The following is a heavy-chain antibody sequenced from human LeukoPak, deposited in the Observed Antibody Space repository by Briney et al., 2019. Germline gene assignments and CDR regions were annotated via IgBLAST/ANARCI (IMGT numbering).Heavy chain of an antibody. Sequence: SETLSLTCTVSGGFISSYYWSWIRQPPGKGLEWIGYIYSSGSTNYNPSLKSRVTISVDTSKDQFSLKLSSVTAADTDVYYCASRPTGGSSYDYWGQGIVVTVSS. CDR3: ASRPTGGSSYDY. V-gene: IGHV4-59*01. J-gene: IGHJ4*02. CDR1: GGFISSYY. D-gene: IGHD2-8*02. CDR2: IYSSGST.